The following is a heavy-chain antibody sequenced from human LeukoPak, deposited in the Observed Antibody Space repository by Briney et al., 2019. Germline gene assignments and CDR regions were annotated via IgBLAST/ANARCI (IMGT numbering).Heavy chain of an antibody. Sequence: TSETLSLTCAVYGGSFSGYYWSWIRLPPGKGLEWIGEINHSGSTNYNPSLKSRVTISVDTSKNQFSLKLSSVTAADTAVYYCARGRSNSSWYVDYWGQGTLVTVSS. CDR3: ARGRSNSSWYVDY. D-gene: IGHD6-13*01. V-gene: IGHV4-34*01. CDR1: GGSFSGYY. CDR2: INHSGST. J-gene: IGHJ4*02.